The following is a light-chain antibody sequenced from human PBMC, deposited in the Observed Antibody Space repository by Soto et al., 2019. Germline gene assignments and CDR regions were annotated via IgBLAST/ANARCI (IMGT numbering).Light chain of an antibody. Sequence: DIQMTQSPSSLSASIGDRVTITCRASQGIANSLAWYQQRPGKVPKLLIYGASTLQSGVASRFSGSGSGTDFTLIISSLQPEDVATYYCQKYDGVPLTFGGGTKVEIK. CDR3: QKYDGVPLT. V-gene: IGKV1-27*01. CDR1: QGIANS. CDR2: GAS. J-gene: IGKJ4*01.